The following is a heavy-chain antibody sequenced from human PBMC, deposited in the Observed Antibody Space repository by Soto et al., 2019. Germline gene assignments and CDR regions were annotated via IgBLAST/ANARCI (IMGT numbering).Heavy chain of an antibody. J-gene: IGHJ4*02. CDR2: IGTAGDT. CDR1: GFTFSSYD. CDR3: ARGAPRGYSYGIDY. V-gene: IGHV3-13*01. Sequence: GGSLRLSCAASGFTFSSYDMHWVRQATGKGLEWVSAIGTAGDTYYPGSVKGRFTTSRENAKNSLYLQMNSLRAEDTAVYYCARGAPRGYSYGIDYWGQGTLVTVSS. D-gene: IGHD5-18*01.